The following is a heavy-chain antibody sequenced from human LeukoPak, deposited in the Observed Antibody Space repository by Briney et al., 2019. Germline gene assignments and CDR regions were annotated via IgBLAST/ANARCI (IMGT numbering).Heavy chain of an antibody. V-gene: IGHV4-59*01. D-gene: IGHD2-2*02. Sequence: SETLSLTCTVSGGSISSYYWSWIRQPPGKGLEWIGYIYYSGSTNYNPSLKSRVTISVDTSKNQFSLKLSSVTAAGTAVYYCARVDVGYCSSTSCYIYGRAFDIWGQGTMVTVSS. CDR2: IYYSGST. CDR3: ARVDVGYCSSTSCYIYGRAFDI. J-gene: IGHJ3*02. CDR1: GGSISSYY.